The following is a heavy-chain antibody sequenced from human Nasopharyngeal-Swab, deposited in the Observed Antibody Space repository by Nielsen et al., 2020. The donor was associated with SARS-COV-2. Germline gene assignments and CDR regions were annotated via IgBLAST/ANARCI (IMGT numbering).Heavy chain of an antibody. CDR1: EFTFSSYS. CDR3: ASFWSGYYTPDY. CDR2: ISSSSSYI. Sequence: GESLKISCAASEFTFSSYSMNWVRQAPGKGLEWVSSISSSSSYIYYADSVKGRFTISRDNAKNSLYLQMNSLRAEDTAVYYCASFWSGYYTPDYWGQGTLVTVSS. J-gene: IGHJ4*02. V-gene: IGHV3-21*01. D-gene: IGHD3-3*01.